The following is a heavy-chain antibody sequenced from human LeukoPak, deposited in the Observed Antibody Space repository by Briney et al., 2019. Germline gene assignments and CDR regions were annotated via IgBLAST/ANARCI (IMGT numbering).Heavy chain of an antibody. CDR3: ATNGGGDSGYGNFDY. Sequence: GGSLRLSCGVSGFTVSSYWMSWVRQAPGKGLEWVATIKQDGSEKYYMDSVKGRFTISRDNAKNSLYLQMNRLRAEDTALYYCATNGGGDSGYGNFDYWGQGTLVTVSS. J-gene: IGHJ4*02. D-gene: IGHD5-12*01. CDR2: IKQDGSEK. V-gene: IGHV3-7*03. CDR1: GFTVSSYW.